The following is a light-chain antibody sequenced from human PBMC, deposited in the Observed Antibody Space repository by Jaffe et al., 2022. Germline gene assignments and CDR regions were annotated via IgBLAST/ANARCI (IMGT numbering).Light chain of an antibody. CDR2: AAS. CDR1: QGISSY. CDR3: QQLASYPPIT. V-gene: IGKV1-9*01. Sequence: DIQLTQSPYFLSASVGDRVTITCRASQGISSYLAWYQQKPGKAPKLLIYAASTLQSGVPSRFSGSGSGTEFTLTISSLQPEDFATYYCQQLASYPPITFGQGTRLEIK. J-gene: IGKJ5*01.